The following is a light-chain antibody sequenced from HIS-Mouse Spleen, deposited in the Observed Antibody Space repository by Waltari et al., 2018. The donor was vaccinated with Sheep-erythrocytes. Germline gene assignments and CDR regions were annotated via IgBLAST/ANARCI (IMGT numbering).Light chain of an antibody. CDR1: SSDVGGYNY. CDR2: DVS. V-gene: IGLV2-11*01. CDR3: CSYAGSYNHV. Sequence: QSALTQPRSVSGSPGQSVTISCTGTSSDVGGYNYVSWYQQHPGKAPKLMIYDVSKRPSGVPDRFSGSQSGKPASLTISGLQAEDEADYYCCSYAGSYNHVFATGTKVTVL. J-gene: IGLJ1*01.